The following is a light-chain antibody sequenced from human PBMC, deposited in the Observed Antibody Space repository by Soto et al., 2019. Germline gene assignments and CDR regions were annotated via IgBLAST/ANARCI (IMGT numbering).Light chain of an antibody. Sequence: DIRMTQSPSALSASVGDRVTITCRASQNVGNYLHWYQQRPGKAPKLLIYAASSLQSGVPSRFSGTGSGTDFTLTISSLQPEDVATYYCQKYNSAPLTFGGGTKVDI. CDR3: QKYNSAPLT. V-gene: IGKV1-39*01. CDR2: AAS. J-gene: IGKJ4*01. CDR1: QNVGNY.